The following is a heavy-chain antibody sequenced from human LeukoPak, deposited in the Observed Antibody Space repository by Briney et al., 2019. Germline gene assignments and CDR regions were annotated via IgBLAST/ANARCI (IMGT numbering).Heavy chain of an antibody. D-gene: IGHD1-26*01. CDR3: ARQEEDEWELFPVGGLDY. J-gene: IGHJ4*02. Sequence: ASVKVSCKASGYTFSTYGISWVRQAPGQGLEWMGWISSYNGNTNFAQKFQGRVAMTTDTSTRTAYMELRSLKSDDTAVYYCARQEEDEWELFPVGGLDYWGQGALVTVSS. CDR1: GYTFSTYG. V-gene: IGHV1-18*01. CDR2: ISSYNGNT.